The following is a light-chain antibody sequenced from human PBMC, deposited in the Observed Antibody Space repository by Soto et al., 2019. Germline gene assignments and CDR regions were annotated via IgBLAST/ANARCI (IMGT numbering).Light chain of an antibody. CDR1: SSDVGSHDL. V-gene: IGLV2-14*02. J-gene: IGLJ1*01. Sequence: SVATQPATVSGSPGQSSAISCTETSSDVGSHDLVSWYQQQSGKVPKLIIYDVSSRPSGVSNRFSGSKSGNTASLTISGLQAEDEADYYCSSFTSTTTYVFGTGTKVTVL. CDR3: SSFTSTTTYV. CDR2: DVS.